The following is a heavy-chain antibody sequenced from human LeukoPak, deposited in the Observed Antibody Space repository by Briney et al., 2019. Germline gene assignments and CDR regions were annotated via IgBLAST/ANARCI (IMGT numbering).Heavy chain of an antibody. CDR2: MHNSGSS. J-gene: IGHJ3*02. CDR3: ARSPEWLRNAFDI. Sequence: SETLSLSCTVSGASTSHFYWNWIRQPPGKGLEWIGYMHNSGSSKHSPSLKSRVTISIDTSKNQFSLQLTSVTAADTAIYYCARSPEWLRNAFDIWGQGTMVSVSS. D-gene: IGHD5-12*01. CDR1: GASTSHFY. V-gene: IGHV4-59*01.